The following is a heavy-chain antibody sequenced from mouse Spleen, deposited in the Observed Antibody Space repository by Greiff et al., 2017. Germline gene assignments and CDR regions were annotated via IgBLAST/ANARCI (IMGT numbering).Heavy chain of an antibody. J-gene: IGHJ4*01. CDR1: GYTFTSYG. CDR3: ARGESLTGDYAMDY. V-gene: IGHV1-81*01. CDR2: IYPRSGNT. D-gene: IGHD6-2*01. Sequence: QVQLQQSGAELARPGASVKLSCKASGYTFTSYGISWVKQRPGQGLEWIGEIYPRSGNTYYNEKFKGKATLTADKSSSTAYMELRSLTSEDSAVYFCARGESLTGDYAMDYWGQGTSVTVSS.